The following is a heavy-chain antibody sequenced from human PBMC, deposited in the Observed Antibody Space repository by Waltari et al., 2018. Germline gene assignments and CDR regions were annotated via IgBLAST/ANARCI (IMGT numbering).Heavy chain of an antibody. Sequence: QLQLQESGPGLVKPSETLSLTCTVSGGSISSSSYYWGWIRQPPGKGLEWIGSIYYSGSTYYNPSLKGRVTISVDTSKNQFSPKLSSVTAADTAVYYCARVMARPAPSYYFDYWGQGTLVTVSS. D-gene: IGHD2-2*01. V-gene: IGHV4-39*07. CDR1: GGSISSSSYY. CDR3: ARVMARPAPSYYFDY. J-gene: IGHJ4*02. CDR2: IYYSGST.